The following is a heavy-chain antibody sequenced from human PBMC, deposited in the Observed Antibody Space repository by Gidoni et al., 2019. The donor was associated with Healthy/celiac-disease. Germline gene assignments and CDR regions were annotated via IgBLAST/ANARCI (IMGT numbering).Heavy chain of an antibody. CDR2: IIPIFGRA. J-gene: IGHJ4*02. CDR1: GGTFSSDT. D-gene: IGHD2-15*01. V-gene: IGHV1-69*06. CDR3: AGDERLLCSGYWSGGICCSSKPFDY. Sequence: QEQLVQSGAEVKPHGSSVNASCKAYGGTFSSDTTSWVRPARGQGLEWMGRIIPIFGRANYAYKFQGRVTMTADSSATTSYMELSSLRSVDTAVYYCAGDERLLCSGYWSGGICCSSKPFDYWGQGTLVTVSS.